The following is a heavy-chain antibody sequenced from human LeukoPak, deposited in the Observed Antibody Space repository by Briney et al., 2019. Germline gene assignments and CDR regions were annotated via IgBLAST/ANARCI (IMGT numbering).Heavy chain of an antibody. CDR1: GFTFSSYE. D-gene: IGHD3-9*01. V-gene: IGHV3-48*03. J-gene: IGHJ4*02. CDR3: ARKDYDILTGYSSFDY. CDR2: ISSSGSTI. Sequence: GGSLRLSCAVSGFTFSSYEMNWVRQAPGKGLEWVSYISSSGSTIYYADSVKGRFTISRDNAKNSLYLQMNGLRAEDTAVYYCARKDYDILTGYSSFDYWGQGTLVTVSS.